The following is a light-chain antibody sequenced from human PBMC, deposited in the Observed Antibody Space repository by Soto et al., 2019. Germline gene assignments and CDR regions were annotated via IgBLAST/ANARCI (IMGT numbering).Light chain of an antibody. Sequence: QSALAQPASVSASPGQSITISCTGTSSNVGTYNSVSWYQQHPGKAPKLLIYDVSNRPSGVSNRFSGSKSGNTASLTISGLQAEDEAEYYCSSYTRTNTPPVVCVGGTKRTVL. CDR3: SSYTRTNTPPVV. CDR2: DVS. V-gene: IGLV2-14*03. J-gene: IGLJ2*01. CDR1: SSNVGTYNS.